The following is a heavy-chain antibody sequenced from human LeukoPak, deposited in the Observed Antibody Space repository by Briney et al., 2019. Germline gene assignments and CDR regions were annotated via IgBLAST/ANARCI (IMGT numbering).Heavy chain of an antibody. Sequence: SETLSLTCTVSGGSVSDINYFWGWIRQPPGKGLEWIGYIYYSGSTYYNPSLKSRVTMSVDTSKNQFSLKLSSVTAADTAVYYCARVGYGDYGTWGQGTLVTVSS. V-gene: IGHV4-31*03. J-gene: IGHJ5*02. CDR1: GGSVSDINYF. CDR3: ARVGYGDYGT. CDR2: IYYSGST. D-gene: IGHD4-17*01.